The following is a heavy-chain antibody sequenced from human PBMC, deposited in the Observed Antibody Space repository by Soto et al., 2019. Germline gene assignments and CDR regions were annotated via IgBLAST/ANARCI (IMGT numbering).Heavy chain of an antibody. V-gene: IGHV1-18*01. CDR1: GYTFTSYG. Sequence: ASVKVSCKASGYTFTSYGISWVRQAPGQGLEWMGWISAYNGNTNYAEKLQGRVTMTTDTSTSTAYMELRSLRSDDTAVYYCARDCSGGSCYSADYWGQGTLVTVSS. CDR3: ARDCSGGSCYSADY. CDR2: ISAYNGNT. D-gene: IGHD2-15*01. J-gene: IGHJ4*02.